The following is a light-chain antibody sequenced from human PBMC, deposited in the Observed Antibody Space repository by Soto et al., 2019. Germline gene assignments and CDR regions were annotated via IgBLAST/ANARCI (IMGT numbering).Light chain of an antibody. CDR3: AVWDNSLNGVA. CDR2: RND. Sequence: QSVLTQPPSVSGAPGQRVTISCTGSSSNIGAHYDVHWYQQLPGTAPKLLMYRNDVRPSGVPDRFTGSKSGTSASLAISGLRSEDEADYYCAVWDNSLNGVAFGGGTKLTVL. CDR1: SSNIGAHYD. J-gene: IGLJ2*01. V-gene: IGLV1-40*01.